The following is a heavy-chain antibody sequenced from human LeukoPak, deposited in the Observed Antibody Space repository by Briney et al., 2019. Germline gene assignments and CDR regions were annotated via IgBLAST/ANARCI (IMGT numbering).Heavy chain of an antibody. CDR2: IYQSGIT. V-gene: IGHV4-4*02. CDR1: GDSISSGIY. Sequence: SGTLSLTCGVSGDSISSGIYWNWVRQPPEKGLEWIGDIYQSGITNYNPSLKSRVTMSVDKSKNEFSLKLDSVTAADTAVYYCARDPRPRGGWFYFDYWGQGILVTVSS. CDR3: ARDPRPRGGWFYFDY. D-gene: IGHD6-19*01. J-gene: IGHJ4*02.